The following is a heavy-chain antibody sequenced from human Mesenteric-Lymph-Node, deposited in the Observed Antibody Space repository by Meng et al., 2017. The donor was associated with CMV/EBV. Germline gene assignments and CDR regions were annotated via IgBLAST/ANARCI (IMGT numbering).Heavy chain of an antibody. D-gene: IGHD4-11*01. J-gene: IGHJ5*02. V-gene: IGHV3-9*01. CDR1: GLTLDDYA. Sequence: SLKISCAASGLTLDDYAMHWVRQAPGKGLEWVSGISWESGIIDYADSVKGRFTIARDNAKNSLYLQMNSLRAEDTAVYYCARYYNNYGNWFDPWGQGTLVTVSS. CDR3: ARYYNNYGNWFDP. CDR2: ISWESGII.